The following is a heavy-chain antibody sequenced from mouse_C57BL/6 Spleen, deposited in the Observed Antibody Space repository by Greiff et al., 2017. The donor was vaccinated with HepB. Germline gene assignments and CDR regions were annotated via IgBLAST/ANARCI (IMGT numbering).Heavy chain of an antibody. V-gene: IGHV1-64*01. J-gene: IGHJ2*01. Sequence: QVQLQQSGAELVKPGASVKLSCKASGYTFTSYWMHWVKQRPGQGLEWIGMIHPNSGSTNYNEKFKSKATLTVDKSSSTAYMQLSSLTSEDSAVYYGASPFTVERGYWGQGTTLTVSS. D-gene: IGHD1-1*01. CDR2: IHPNSGST. CDR1: GYTFTSYW. CDR3: ASPFTVERGY.